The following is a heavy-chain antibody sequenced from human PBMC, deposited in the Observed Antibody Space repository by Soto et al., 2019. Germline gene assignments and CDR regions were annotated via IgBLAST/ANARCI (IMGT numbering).Heavy chain of an antibody. CDR1: DASIASSD. Sequence: SEPLCLSGTGSDASIASSDSGWIRHSRDLGLEWIAYVYHTGATTYNPSLKSRVTISLDTSKGQFSLNLTSLSTADTAVYFCARGGNRYSNVASGVGGFDFWGQGSLVTVSS. CDR3: ARGGNRYSNVASGVGGFDF. V-gene: IGHV4-59*13. CDR2: VYHTGAT. J-gene: IGHJ4*02. D-gene: IGHD5-12*01.